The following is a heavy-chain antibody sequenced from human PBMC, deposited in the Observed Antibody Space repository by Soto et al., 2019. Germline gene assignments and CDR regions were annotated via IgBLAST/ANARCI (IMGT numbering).Heavy chain of an antibody. CDR1: GSTFSSSW. D-gene: IGHD6-19*01. V-gene: IGHV3-7*01. CDR2: INQDGSEK. Sequence: GGSLRLSCVASGSTFSSSWMTWVRQAPGKGLEWVANINQDGSEKNYVDSVKGRFTVSRDNTKDSLFLEMNSLRAEDTAVYYCARDRLGSPTTYWAQGTLVTVSS. J-gene: IGHJ4*02. CDR3: ARDRLGSPTTY.